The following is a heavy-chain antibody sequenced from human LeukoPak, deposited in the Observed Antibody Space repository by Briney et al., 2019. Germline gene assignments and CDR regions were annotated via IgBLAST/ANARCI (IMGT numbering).Heavy chain of an antibody. Sequence: SVKVSCKASGGTFSSYAISWVRQAPGQGLEWMGRIIPILGIANYAQKFQGRVTITADKSTSTAYMELSSLRSEDTAVYYCARDSVVVVVAATRDNWFDPWGQGTLVAVSS. D-gene: IGHD2-15*01. CDR3: ARDSVVVVVAATRDNWFDP. CDR2: IIPILGIA. CDR1: GGTFSSYA. J-gene: IGHJ5*02. V-gene: IGHV1-69*04.